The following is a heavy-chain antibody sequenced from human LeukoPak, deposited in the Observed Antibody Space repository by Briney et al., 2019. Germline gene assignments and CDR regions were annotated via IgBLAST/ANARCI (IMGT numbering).Heavy chain of an antibody. Sequence: GGSLRLSCAASGFTFSSYSMNWVRQAPGKGLEWVSSISSSSSHIYYADSVKGRFTISRDNAKNSLYLQMNSLRAEDTAVYYCARVPVSVYYDSSGYFVDYWGQGTLVTVSS. CDR3: ARVPVSVYYDSSGYFVDY. V-gene: IGHV3-21*01. D-gene: IGHD3-22*01. CDR1: GFTFSSYS. J-gene: IGHJ4*02. CDR2: ISSSSSHI.